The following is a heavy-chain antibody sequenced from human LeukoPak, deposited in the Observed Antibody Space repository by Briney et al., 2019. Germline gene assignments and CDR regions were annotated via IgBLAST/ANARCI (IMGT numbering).Heavy chain of an antibody. CDR3: ARDNCSGGSCYYYYGMDV. Sequence: PSETPSLTCTVSGGSISIYYWSWIRQPAGKGLEWIGRIYTSGSTNYNPSLKSRVTMSVDTSKNQFSLKLSSVTAADTAVYYCARDNCSGGSCYYYYGMDVWGQGTTVTVSS. V-gene: IGHV4-4*07. CDR1: GGSISIYY. CDR2: IYTSGST. D-gene: IGHD2-15*01. J-gene: IGHJ6*02.